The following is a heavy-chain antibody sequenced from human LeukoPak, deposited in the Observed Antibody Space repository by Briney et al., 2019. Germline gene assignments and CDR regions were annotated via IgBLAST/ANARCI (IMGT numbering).Heavy chain of an antibody. V-gene: IGHV4-59*09. J-gene: IGHJ4*02. CDR3: ARGDSGSFSQFDC. Sequence: YVYYSGSTNYNPSLKSRVTISVDTSKNQFSLKLTSVTAADTAVYYCARGDSGSFSQFDCWGQGTLVTVSS. CDR2: VYYSGST. D-gene: IGHD1-26*01.